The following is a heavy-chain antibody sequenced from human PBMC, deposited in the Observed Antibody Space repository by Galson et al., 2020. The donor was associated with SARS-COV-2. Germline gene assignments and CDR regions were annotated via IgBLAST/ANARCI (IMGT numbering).Heavy chain of an antibody. D-gene: IGHD1-26*01. CDR3: ARDSSLRIVGATACDI. CDR2: IYYSGST. J-gene: IGHJ3*02. V-gene: IGHV4-59*01. Sequence: SETLSLTCTVSGGSISSYYWSWIRQPPGKGLEWIGYIYYSGSTNYNPSLKSRVTISVDTSKNQFSLKLSSVTAADTAVYYCARDSSLRIVGATACDIWGQGTMVTVSS. CDR1: GGSISSYY.